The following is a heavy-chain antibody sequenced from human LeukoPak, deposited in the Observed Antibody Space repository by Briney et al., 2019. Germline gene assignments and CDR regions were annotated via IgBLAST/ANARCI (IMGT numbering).Heavy chain of an antibody. J-gene: IGHJ4*02. D-gene: IGHD4-23*01. V-gene: IGHV1-18*01. CDR2: ISAYNGNT. Sequence: ASVTVSCKTSGYTFRNFAIGWVRQAPGQGLEWMGWISAYNGNTNYAQKLQGRVTMTTDTSTSTAYMELRSLRSDDTAVYYCARDYGGNSVSFDYWGQGTLVTVSS. CDR1: GYTFRNFA. CDR3: ARDYGGNSVSFDY.